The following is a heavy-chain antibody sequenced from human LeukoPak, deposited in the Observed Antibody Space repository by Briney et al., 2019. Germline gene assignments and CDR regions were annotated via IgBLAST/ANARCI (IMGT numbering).Heavy chain of an antibody. D-gene: IGHD6-19*01. CDR3: ATKQWLAPPPDS. Sequence: GGSLRLSCAASGFTFIKYWMLWVRQAPGKGLESVSRINTDGTVTTYADSVKGRFTVSIDNADNTMFLQMNSVRDEDTAVYYCATKQWLAPPPDSWGQGTPVTVSS. J-gene: IGHJ4*02. CDR1: GFTFIKYW. V-gene: IGHV3-74*01. CDR2: INTDGTVT.